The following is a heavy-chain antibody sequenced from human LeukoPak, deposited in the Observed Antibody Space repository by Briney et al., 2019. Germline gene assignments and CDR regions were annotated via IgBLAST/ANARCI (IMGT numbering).Heavy chain of an antibody. V-gene: IGHV1-2*02. CDR3: AKWIESAGYYFDY. CDR2: MHPNNGGT. D-gene: IGHD6-13*01. J-gene: IGHJ4*02. CDR1: GYTFTGFY. Sequence: ASVKVSCKASGYTFTGFYLHWVRQAPGQGLEWMGWMHPNNGGTNYAQKSQGRVTMTRDTAINTAYMELSSLSSDDTAVYYCAKWIESAGYYFDYWGQGTLVTVSS.